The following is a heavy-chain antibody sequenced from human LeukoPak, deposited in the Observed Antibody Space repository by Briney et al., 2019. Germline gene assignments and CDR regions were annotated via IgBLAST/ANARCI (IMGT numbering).Heavy chain of an antibody. D-gene: IGHD5-18*01. J-gene: IGHJ4*02. CDR3: ARGTKVGGRGYSYGFGYDY. V-gene: IGHV4-30-2*01. CDR1: GGSISSGGYY. Sequence: PSQTLSLTCTVSGGSISSGGYYWSWIRQPPGKGLEWIGEINHSGSTNYNPSLKSRVTISVDTSKNQFSLKLSSVTAADTAVYYCARGTKVGGRGYSYGFGYDYWGQGTLVTVSS. CDR2: INHSGST.